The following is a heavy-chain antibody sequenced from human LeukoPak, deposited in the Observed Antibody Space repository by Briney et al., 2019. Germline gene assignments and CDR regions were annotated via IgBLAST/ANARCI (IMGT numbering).Heavy chain of an antibody. CDR3: TRRANGRRYNWFDT. CDR2: INPSGGTT. CDR1: GYTFSHYY. J-gene: IGHJ5*02. Sequence: GASVKVSCKASGYTFSHYYMHWVRQAPGQGLEWLGIINPSGGTTTYAQKFQGRVTMTKNTSISTAYMELSSLRSDDTAVYYCTRRANGRRYNWFDTWGQGTLVTVSS. V-gene: IGHV1-46*01. D-gene: IGHD2-8*01.